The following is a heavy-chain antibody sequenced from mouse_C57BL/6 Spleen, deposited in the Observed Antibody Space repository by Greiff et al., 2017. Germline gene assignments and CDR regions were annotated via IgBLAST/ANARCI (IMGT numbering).Heavy chain of an antibody. CDR1: GYAFSSYW. CDR2: IYPGDGDT. J-gene: IGHJ4*01. CDR3: AGGQLRLRAMDD. D-gene: IGHD3-2*02. V-gene: IGHV1-80*01. Sequence: QVQLQQSGAELVKPGASVKISCKASGYAFSSYWMNWVKQRPGKGLEWIGQIYPGDGDTNYNGKFKGKATLTADKSSSTAYVHLSSLTSEDSAVYFCAGGQLRLRAMDDWGQGTSVTVSS.